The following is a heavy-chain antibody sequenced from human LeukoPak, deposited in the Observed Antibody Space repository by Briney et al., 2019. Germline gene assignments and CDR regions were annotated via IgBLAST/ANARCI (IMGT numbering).Heavy chain of an antibody. D-gene: IGHD3-10*01. V-gene: IGHV4-39*01. CDR1: GGSIISSSFY. Sequence: PSETLSLTCSVSGGSIISSSFYWGWIRQPPGKGLEWIGSIYYSGSTYYNPSLKSRVTISVDTSNNQFSLKLSAVTAADTAVYYCASVRRGFGESSKYYSYYYMHVWGNGTTVTIAS. CDR3: ASVRRGFGESSKYYSYYYMHV. J-gene: IGHJ6*03. CDR2: IYYSGST.